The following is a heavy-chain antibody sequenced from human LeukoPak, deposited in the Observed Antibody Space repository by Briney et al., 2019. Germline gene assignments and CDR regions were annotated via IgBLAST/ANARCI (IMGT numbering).Heavy chain of an antibody. CDR3: ARVTEAPYYFDY. Sequence: GGSLRLSCAASGFTFSSYSMNWVRQAPGKGLEWVSSISSRSSYIYYADSVKGRFTISRDNAKNSLYLRMNSLRAEDTAVYYCARVTEAPYYFDYWGQGTLVTVSS. CDR1: GFTFSSYS. J-gene: IGHJ4*02. V-gene: IGHV3-21*01. CDR2: ISSRSSYI.